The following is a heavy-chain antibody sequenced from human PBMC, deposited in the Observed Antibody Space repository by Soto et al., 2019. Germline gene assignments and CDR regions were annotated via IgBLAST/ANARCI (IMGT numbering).Heavy chain of an antibody. V-gene: IGHV1-69*01. CDR3: ARDWSPKLGDWYFDL. CDR1: GGTFSSYA. CDR2: IIPIFGTA. Sequence: QVQLVQSGAEVQKPGSSVKVSCKASGGTFSSYAISWVRQAPGQGLEWMGGIIPIFGTANYAQKFQGRVTITADESTSTAYMELSSLRSEDTAVYYCARDWSPKLGDWYFDLWGRGTLVTVSS. J-gene: IGHJ2*01. D-gene: IGHD1-7*01.